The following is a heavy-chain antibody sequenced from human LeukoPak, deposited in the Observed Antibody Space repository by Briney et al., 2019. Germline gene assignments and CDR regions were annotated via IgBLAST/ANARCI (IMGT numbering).Heavy chain of an antibody. D-gene: IGHD4-17*01. V-gene: IGHV6-1*01. J-gene: IGHJ4*02. Sequence: SQTLSLTCAISGDSVSSNSAGWNWIRHSPSGGLEWLGREYYRSKRYNDYAVSVKSRIIINPGTSKNQVSLQLKSVTREDTAVYYCAREKAQDYGDYLDYWGQGTLVTVSS. CDR3: AREKAQDYGDYLDY. CDR1: GDSVSSNSAG. CDR2: EYYRSKRYN.